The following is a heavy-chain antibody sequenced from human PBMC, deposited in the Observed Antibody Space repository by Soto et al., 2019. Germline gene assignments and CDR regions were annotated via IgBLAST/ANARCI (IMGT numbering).Heavy chain of an antibody. CDR3: ARDDAVAGRYFDY. CDR2: ISSSSSYI. Sequence: GGSLRLSCAASGFTFSSYSMNWVRQAPGKGLEWVSSISSSSSYIYYADSVKGRFTISRDNAKNTLYLQMNSLRAEDTAVYYCARDDAVAGRYFDYWGQGTLVTVSS. D-gene: IGHD6-19*01. J-gene: IGHJ4*02. CDR1: GFTFSSYS. V-gene: IGHV3-21*01.